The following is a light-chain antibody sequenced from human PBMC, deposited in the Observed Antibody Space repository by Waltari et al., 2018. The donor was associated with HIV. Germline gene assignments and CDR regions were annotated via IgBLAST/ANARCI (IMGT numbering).Light chain of an antibody. V-gene: IGKV1-9*01. CDR3: QQVNSYPFT. J-gene: IGKJ2*01. Sequence: DIQLTQSQSFLSASVGDRVTITCRASQGISTYLAWYQQKAGKAPKLLIYAASTLQRGVPSRFSGSGVGTDFALTISSLQPEDFATYYCQQVNSYPFTFGQGTKLEI. CDR1: QGISTY. CDR2: AAS.